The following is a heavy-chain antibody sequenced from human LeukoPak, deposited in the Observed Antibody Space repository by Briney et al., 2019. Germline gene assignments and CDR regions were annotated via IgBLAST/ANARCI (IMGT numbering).Heavy chain of an antibody. CDR2: IRSKTYDGTT. J-gene: IGHJ4*02. D-gene: IGHD4-17*01. Sequence: GGSLRLSCTASGFSFGDYAMSWFRQAPGKGLEWVGFIRSKTYDGTTQYAASVKGRFTISGDDSKSIAYLQMNSLKTEDTAVYYCTRFKSTVTTLFDYWGQGTLVTVSS. CDR1: GFSFGDYA. CDR3: TRFKSTVTTLFDY. V-gene: IGHV3-49*03.